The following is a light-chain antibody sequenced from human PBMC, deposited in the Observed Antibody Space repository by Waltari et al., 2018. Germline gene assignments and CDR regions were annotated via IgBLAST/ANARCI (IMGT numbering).Light chain of an antibody. Sequence: QSVLTQPPSESGTPGQRVTISCSGSSSSIGSNPVNWYQQLPGTAPKLIVYGNNRRPSGVPARFSGSRSGTSASLAISGLQSEDEADYYCAAWDDSLNGVVFGGGTKLTVL. CDR2: GNN. V-gene: IGLV1-44*01. CDR3: AAWDDSLNGVV. J-gene: IGLJ2*01. CDR1: SSSIGSNP.